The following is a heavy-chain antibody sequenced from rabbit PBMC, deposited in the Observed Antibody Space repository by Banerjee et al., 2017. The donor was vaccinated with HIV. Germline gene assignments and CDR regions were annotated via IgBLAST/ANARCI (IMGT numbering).Heavy chain of an antibody. CDR2: IAAGRSGNT. Sequence: QSLEESGGGLVKPGASLTLTCKASGFSFNSGYDMCWVRQAPGKGLEWIACIAAGRSGNTYSATWAKGRFTLSRENAQNTVFLQMTSLTAADTATYFCVREVYHILGLWGPGTLVTVS. CDR1: GFSFNSGYD. CDR3: VREVYHILGL. J-gene: IGHJ6*01. V-gene: IGHV1S40*01. D-gene: IGHD1-1*01.